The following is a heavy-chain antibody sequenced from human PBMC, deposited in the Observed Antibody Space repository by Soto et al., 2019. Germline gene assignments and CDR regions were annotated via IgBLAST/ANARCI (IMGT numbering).Heavy chain of an antibody. CDR3: AKDQYGVAGPIDY. D-gene: IGHD6-19*01. J-gene: IGHJ4*02. V-gene: IGHV3-30*18. CDR2: ISYDGSNK. CDR1: GFTFSSYG. Sequence: GGSLRLSCAASGFTFSSYGMHWVRQAPGKGLEWVAVISYDGSNKYYADSVKGRFTISRDNSKNTLYLQMNSLRAEDTAVYYCAKDQYGVAGPIDYWGQGILVTVS.